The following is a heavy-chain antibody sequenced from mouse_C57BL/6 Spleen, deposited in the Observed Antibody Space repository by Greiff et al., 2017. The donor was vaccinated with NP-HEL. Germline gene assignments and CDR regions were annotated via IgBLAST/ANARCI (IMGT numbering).Heavy chain of an antibody. CDR2: IHPNSGST. V-gene: IGHV1-64*01. D-gene: IGHD2-4*01. CDR3: ARKRDYVYYFDY. Sequence: QVQLQQPGAELVKPGASVKLSCKASGYTFTSYWMHWVKQRPGQGLEWIGMIHPNSGSTNYNEKFKSKATLTVDKSSSTAYMQLSSLTSEDSAVYYCARKRDYVYYFDYWGQGTTLTVSS. CDR1: GYTFTSYW. J-gene: IGHJ2*01.